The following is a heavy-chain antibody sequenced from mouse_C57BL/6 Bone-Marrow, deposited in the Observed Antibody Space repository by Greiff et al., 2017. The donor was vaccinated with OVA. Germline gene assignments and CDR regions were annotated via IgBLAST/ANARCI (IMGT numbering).Heavy chain of an antibody. CDR2: INPSSGYT. Sequence: QVQLKESGAELAKPGASVKLSCKASGYTFTSYWMHWVKRRPGQGLEWIGYINPSSGYTKYNQKFKDKATLTADKSSSTAYMQLSSLTYEDSAVYYCARSTYGKDYAMDYWGQGTSVTVSS. V-gene: IGHV1-7*01. CDR3: ARSTYGKDYAMDY. J-gene: IGHJ4*01. CDR1: GYTFTSYW. D-gene: IGHD2-1*01.